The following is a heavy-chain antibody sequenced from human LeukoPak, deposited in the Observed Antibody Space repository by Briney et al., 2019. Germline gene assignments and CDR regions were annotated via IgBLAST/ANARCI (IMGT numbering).Heavy chain of an antibody. CDR2: INPNSGGT. V-gene: IGHV1-2*02. CDR1: GYTFTGYY. CDR3: ARDVMIVVVINDAFDI. Sequence: GASVKVSCKASGYTFTGYYMHWVRQAPGQGLEWMGWINPNSGGTNYAQKFQGRVTMTRDTSISTAYMELSRLRSDDTAVYYCARDVMIVVVINDAFDIWGRGTMVTVSS. D-gene: IGHD3-22*01. J-gene: IGHJ3*02.